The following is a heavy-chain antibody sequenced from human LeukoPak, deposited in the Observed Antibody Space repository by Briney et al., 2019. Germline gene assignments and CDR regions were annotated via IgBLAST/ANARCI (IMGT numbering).Heavy chain of an antibody. CDR1: GFTFSRYA. CDR2: ISGSGGST. J-gene: IGHJ4*02. V-gene: IGHV3-23*01. D-gene: IGHD4/OR15-4a*01. Sequence: GGSLRLSCAASGFTFSRYAMSWVRGAPGKGLEWVSAISGSGGSTYYADSVKGRFTISRDNSKNTLYLQMNSLRAEDTAVYYCAKEGFATMVHDYWGQGTLVTVSS. CDR3: AKEGFATMVHDY.